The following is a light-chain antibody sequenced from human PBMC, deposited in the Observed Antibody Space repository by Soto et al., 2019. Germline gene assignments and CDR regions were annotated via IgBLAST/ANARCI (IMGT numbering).Light chain of an antibody. CDR2: DNN. J-gene: IGLJ3*02. CDR1: SSNIGSNY. Sequence: QSVVTQPSSVSAAPGQKVTISCSGSSSNIGSNYVSWYQHLPGTAPRLLIYDNNKRPSGIPDRFSGSKSGTSATLGITGLQTGDEADYYCGTWDSSLTAVVFGGGTKLTVL. CDR3: GTWDSSLTAVV. V-gene: IGLV1-51*01.